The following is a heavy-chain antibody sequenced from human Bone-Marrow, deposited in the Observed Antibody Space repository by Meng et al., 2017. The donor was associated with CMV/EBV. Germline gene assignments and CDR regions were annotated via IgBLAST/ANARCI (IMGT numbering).Heavy chain of an antibody. CDR2: ISSSSSTI. D-gene: IGHD3-3*01. J-gene: IGHJ6*02. CDR1: GFTFSSYS. V-gene: IGHV3-48*04. CDR3: ARGNYDPPRGYYYYYGMGV. Sequence: GESLKISCAASGFTFSSYSMNWVRQAPGKGLEWVSYISSSSSTIYYADSVKGRFTISRDNAKNSLYLQMNSLRAEDTAVYYCARGNYDPPRGYYYYYGMGVWGQGTTVTVSS.